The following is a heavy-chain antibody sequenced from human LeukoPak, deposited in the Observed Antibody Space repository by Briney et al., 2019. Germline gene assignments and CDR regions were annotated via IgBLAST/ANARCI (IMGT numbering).Heavy chain of an antibody. D-gene: IGHD3-3*01. CDR1: GFTFSSHW. CDR2: IKEDGNEK. V-gene: IGHV3-7*01. J-gene: IGHJ6*02. Sequence: GGSLRLSCAGSGFTFSSHWMNWVRQAPGKGLEWVASIKEDGNEKHYVDSVNGRFTISRDNAKNSLYLQMGSLRADDTAVYYCARRGVTISGVLVYHYSGFDVWGQGTTVTVSS. CDR3: ARRGVTISGVLVYHYSGFDV.